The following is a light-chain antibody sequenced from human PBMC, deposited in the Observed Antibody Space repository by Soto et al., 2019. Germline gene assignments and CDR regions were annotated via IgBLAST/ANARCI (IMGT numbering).Light chain of an antibody. V-gene: IGLV2-18*02. CDR3: TSYTSSSTYV. J-gene: IGLJ1*01. CDR2: NVN. CDR1: SSDVGSYDY. Sequence: QSVLIQPPSVSGSPGQSVSISCTGTSSDVGSYDYVSWYQQHPGTVPKPVIYNVNTQPSGVPDRFSGSKSGNTASMTISGLQAEDEADYYCTSYTSSSTYVFGTGTKVTVL.